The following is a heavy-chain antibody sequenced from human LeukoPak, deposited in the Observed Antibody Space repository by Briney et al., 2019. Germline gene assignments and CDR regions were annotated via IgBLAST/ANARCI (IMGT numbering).Heavy chain of an antibody. CDR2: ISYDGSNK. Sequence: PGRSLRLACGAAGFTFSSYGMHWVRQAPGKGLAWVAVISYDGSNKYYADSVKGRFTISRDNSKNTLYLQMNSLRAEDTAVYYCAKDRIQLWVMDYWGQGTLVTVSS. V-gene: IGHV3-30*18. CDR3: AKDRIQLWVMDY. CDR1: GFTFSSYG. J-gene: IGHJ4*02. D-gene: IGHD5-18*01.